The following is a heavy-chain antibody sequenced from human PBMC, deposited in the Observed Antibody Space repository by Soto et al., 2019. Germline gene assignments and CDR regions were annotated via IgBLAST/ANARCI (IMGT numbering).Heavy chain of an antibody. CDR2: ISAYNGNT. Sequence: QVQLVQSGAEVKKPGASVKVSCKASGYTFTNFGISWVRQAPGQGLEWMGRISAYNGNTHYPQKNQGRVTMTTETSTWTAYMELKSLRSDDTAVCYCARGGTPTDYWGQGTLVTVSS. V-gene: IGHV1-18*01. CDR3: ARGGTPTDY. CDR1: GYTFTNFG. D-gene: IGHD3-16*01. J-gene: IGHJ4*02.